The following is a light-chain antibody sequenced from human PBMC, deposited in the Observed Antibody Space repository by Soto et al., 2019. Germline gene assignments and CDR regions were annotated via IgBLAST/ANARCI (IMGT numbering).Light chain of an antibody. J-gene: IGKJ1*01. CDR2: GAS. V-gene: IGKV3-20*01. Sequence: EIVLTQSPGTLPLSPGERATLSCRASQSVSSNYLAWYQQKPGQAPRLLIYGASSRATGIPDRFSGSGSGTDFTLTIRRLEPEDFAVYYCQQYGSSYPWTFGQGTKVDI. CDR1: QSVSSNY. CDR3: QQYGSSYPWT.